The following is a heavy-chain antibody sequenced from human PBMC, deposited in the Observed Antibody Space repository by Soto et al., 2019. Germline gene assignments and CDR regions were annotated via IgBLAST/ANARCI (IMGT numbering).Heavy chain of an antibody. CDR3: AREGLWFGELTDNWFDP. J-gene: IGHJ5*02. D-gene: IGHD3-10*01. V-gene: IGHV4-4*07. Sequence: PSETLSLTCTVSGGSISRYYWSWIRRPAGKGLEWIGRIYTSGSTNYNPSLKSRVPMSVDPSKNQSSLQLNSVTPEDTAVYYCAREGLWFGELTDNWFDPWGQGTLVTVSS. CDR1: GGSISRYY. CDR2: IYTSGST.